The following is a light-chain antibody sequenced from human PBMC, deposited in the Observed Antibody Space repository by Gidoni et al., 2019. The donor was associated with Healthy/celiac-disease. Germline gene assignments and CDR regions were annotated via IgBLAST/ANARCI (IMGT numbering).Light chain of an antibody. J-gene: IGKJ2*01. Sequence: DIQMTQSPSTLSASVGDRVTITCRASQSISSWLAWYQQKPGKAPKLLIYDASSLESGVPSRFSGSGSGKEFTITSSRLQPDDVATYYCQQYNRYSYTFGQGTKLEIK. V-gene: IGKV1-5*01. CDR2: DAS. CDR3: QQYNRYSYT. CDR1: QSISSW.